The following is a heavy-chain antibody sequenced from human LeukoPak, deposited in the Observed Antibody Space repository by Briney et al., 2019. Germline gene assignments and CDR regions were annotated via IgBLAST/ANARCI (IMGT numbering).Heavy chain of an antibody. CDR1: GFTFSSYE. CDR2: ISSSGSTI. V-gene: IGHV3-48*03. D-gene: IGHD3-9*01. J-gene: IGHJ6*02. CDR3: ARDAVNYDILTGYYYGMDV. Sequence: GGSLRLSCAASGFTFSSYEMNWVRQAPGKGLERVSYISSSGSTIYYADSVKGRFTISRDNAKNSLYLQMNSLRAEDTAVYYCARDAVNYDILTGYYYGMDVWGQGTTVTVSS.